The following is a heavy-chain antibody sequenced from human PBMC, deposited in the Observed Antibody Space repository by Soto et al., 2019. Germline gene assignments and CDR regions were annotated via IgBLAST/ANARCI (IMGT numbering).Heavy chain of an antibody. CDR2: VFYTGRA. CDR3: ARESDGRMTTHPYYYASMDV. J-gene: IGHJ6*02. Sequence: SETLSLTCTVSVGSLVSYYWSWIRQPPGKGLGWIGYVFYTGRANYNASLKSRVSISLDTSNYQFSLKLSSVTAADTAVYYCARESDGRMTTHPYYYASMDVWGPGTTLNVS. D-gene: IGHD4-4*01. CDR1: VGSLVSYY. V-gene: IGHV4-59*01.